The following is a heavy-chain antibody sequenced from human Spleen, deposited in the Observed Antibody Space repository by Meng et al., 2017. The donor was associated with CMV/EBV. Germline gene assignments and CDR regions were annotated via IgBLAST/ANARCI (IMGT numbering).Heavy chain of an antibody. J-gene: IGHJ3*02. D-gene: IGHD3-22*01. Sequence: SVKVSCKASGYSFVSYPISWVRQAPGQGLEWMGGIIPIFGTANYAQKFQGRVTITTDESTSTAYMELSSLRSEDTAVYYCARKGDYYDSSGYETPYDAFDIWGQGTMVTVSS. CDR2: IIPIFGTA. CDR3: ARKGDYYDSSGYETPYDAFDI. CDR1: GYSFVSYP. V-gene: IGHV1-69*05.